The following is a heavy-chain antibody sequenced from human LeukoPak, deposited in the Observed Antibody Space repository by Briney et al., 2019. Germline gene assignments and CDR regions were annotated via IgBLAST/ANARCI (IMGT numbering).Heavy chain of an antibody. CDR1: GGSISSGSYY. V-gene: IGHV4-61*02. D-gene: IGHD1-26*01. CDR3: ARGVGAYYMDV. J-gene: IGHJ6*03. Sequence: TSETLSLTCTVSGGSISSGSYYWSWIRQPAGKGLEWIGRINTSGTTNYNPSLKSRVTMSIDTSKNQFSLKLSSVTAADTAVYYCARGVGAYYMDVWGKGTTVTISS. CDR2: INTSGTT.